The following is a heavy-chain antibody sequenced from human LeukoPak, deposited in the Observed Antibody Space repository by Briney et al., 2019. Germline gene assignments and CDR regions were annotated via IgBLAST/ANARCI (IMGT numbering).Heavy chain of an antibody. V-gene: IGHV3-64*02. J-gene: IGHJ4*02. D-gene: IGHD2-2*01. CDR1: GFTFSSYA. CDR3: ARWGSTSCYDY. Sequence: GGSLRLSCAASGFTFSSYAMHWVRQAPGKGLEYVSAISTNGGSTYYADSVKGRFTISRDNSKNTLYLQMGSVRAEDTAVYYCARWGSTSCYDYWGQGTLVTVSS. CDR2: ISTNGGST.